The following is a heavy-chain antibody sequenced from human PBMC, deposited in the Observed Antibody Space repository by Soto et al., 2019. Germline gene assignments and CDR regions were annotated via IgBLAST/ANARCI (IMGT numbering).Heavy chain of an antibody. J-gene: IGHJ6*02. D-gene: IGHD3-22*01. CDR3: ARGRYYYDSSGSRRYYYGMDV. V-gene: IGHV1-69*13. CDR1: GGTFSNYA. Sequence: SVKVSCKASGGTFSNYAISWVRQAPGQGLEWMGGIIPIFGTANYTQKFQGRVTITADESTSTAYMELSSLRSEDTAVYYCARGRYYYDSSGSRRYYYGMDVWGQGTTVTVSS. CDR2: IIPIFGTA.